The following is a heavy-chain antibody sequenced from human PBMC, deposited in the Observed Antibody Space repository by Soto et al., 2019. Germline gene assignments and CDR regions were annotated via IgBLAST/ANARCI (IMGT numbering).Heavy chain of an antibody. Sequence: QVQLVQSVAEVKNPGASMRVSCRASGFSFSNFEIHWVRQDPGQGLEWVGRINLANAATVFAQSFQCRAAMTRNTSISLVNMEVSGLKVEDTAIYYCARGRGGGAGGMLDYWGQGTPVTVSS. V-gene: IGHV1-8*01. J-gene: IGHJ4*02. CDR3: ARGRGGGAGGMLDY. D-gene: IGHD2-8*02. CDR1: GFSFSNFE. CDR2: INLANAAT.